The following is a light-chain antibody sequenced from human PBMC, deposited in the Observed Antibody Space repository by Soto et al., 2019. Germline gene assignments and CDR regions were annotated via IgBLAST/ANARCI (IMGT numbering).Light chain of an antibody. CDR2: GNN. CDR3: QSYDSSLSGSYV. Sequence: QSVLTQPPSVSGAPGQRVPISCTGSSSNIGAGYDVHWYQRLPGTAPKVLIYGNNNRASGVPDRFSGSKSGTSASLAITGLQAEDEADYYCQSYDSSLSGSYVFGTGTKLTVL. V-gene: IGLV1-40*01. J-gene: IGLJ1*01. CDR1: SSNIGAGYD.